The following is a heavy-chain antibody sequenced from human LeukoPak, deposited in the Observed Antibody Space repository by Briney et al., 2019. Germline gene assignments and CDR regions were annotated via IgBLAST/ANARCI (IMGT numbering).Heavy chain of an antibody. CDR1: GYTFNSHD. Sequence: ASVKVSCKASGYTFNSHDFTWVRQAPGQGLEWVGWISGHNGNTNYAQKLQGRVTMTTDTFTSTAYMELRSLRSDDTAVYYCVRGGSHSGYDYWGQGTLVTASS. CDR3: VRGGSHSGYDY. D-gene: IGHD1-26*01. J-gene: IGHJ4*02. CDR2: ISGHNGNT. V-gene: IGHV1-18*01.